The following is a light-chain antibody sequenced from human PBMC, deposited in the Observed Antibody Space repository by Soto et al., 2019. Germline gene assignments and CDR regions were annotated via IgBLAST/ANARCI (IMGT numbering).Light chain of an antibody. CDR2: DAS. CDR1: RSVSSY. V-gene: IGKV3-11*01. Sequence: EIVLTQSPATLSLSPGERATLSCGASRSVSSYLAWYQQKPGQAPRLLLYDASYRATGIPARFSGSGSGTDFTLTISSLEPEDFAVYYWQNRSDWTPRLTFGGGTKVEIK. CDR3: QNRSDWTPRLT. J-gene: IGKJ4*01.